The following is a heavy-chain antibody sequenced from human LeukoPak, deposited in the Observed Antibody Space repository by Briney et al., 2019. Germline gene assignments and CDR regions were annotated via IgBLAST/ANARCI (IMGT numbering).Heavy chain of an antibody. D-gene: IGHD2-15*01. CDR3: ARGGYHHCFDI. CDR2: INSDGSDT. V-gene: IGHV3-74*01. J-gene: IGHJ3*02. Sequence: TGGSLRLSCAASGFTFNSYWFHWVRQAPGKGLVWVSRINSDGSDTIYADSVKGRFTISRDNAKSTVYLQMNSLKAEDTAVYYCARGGYHHCFDIWGQGTMVTVSS. CDR1: GFTFNSYW.